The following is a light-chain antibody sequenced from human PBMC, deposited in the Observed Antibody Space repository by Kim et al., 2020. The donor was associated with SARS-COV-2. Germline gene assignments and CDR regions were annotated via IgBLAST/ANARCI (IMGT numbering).Light chain of an antibody. CDR2: DAS. Sequence: PGATATLSCRASQSVSNILAWYQQKPGQAPRLLIYDASNRAPGIPARFSGSGSGTDFTLTISSLEPEDFAVYYCQQRTNWPPFTFGQGTKLEI. J-gene: IGKJ2*01. CDR1: QSVSNI. CDR3: QQRTNWPPFT. V-gene: IGKV3-11*01.